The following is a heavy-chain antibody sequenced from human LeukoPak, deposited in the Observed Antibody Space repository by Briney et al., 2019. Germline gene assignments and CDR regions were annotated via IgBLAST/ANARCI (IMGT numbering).Heavy chain of an antibody. CDR2: IIPIFGTA. CDR1: GYTFTSYG. V-gene: IGHV1-69*13. D-gene: IGHD2-2*01. CDR3: ARDLGKPVGDY. Sequence: SVKVSCKASGYTFTSYGISWVRQAPGQGLEWMGGIIPIFGTANYAQKFQGRVTITADESTSTAYMELSSLRSEDTAVYYCARDLGKPVGDYWGQGTLVTVSS. J-gene: IGHJ4*02.